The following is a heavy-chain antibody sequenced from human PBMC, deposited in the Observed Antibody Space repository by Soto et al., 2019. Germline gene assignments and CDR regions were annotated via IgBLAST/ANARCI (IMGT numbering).Heavy chain of an antibody. J-gene: IGHJ6*02. CDR2: IIPIFGTA. Sequence: SVKVSCKASGGTFSSYAISWVRQAPGQGXEWMGGIIPIFGTANYAQKFQGRVTITAYESTSTAYMERSSLRCEDTAVYYCARGSVNGEYCDPLGGGYYGMDAWGQGTTVTVSS. D-gene: IGHD3-10*01. CDR1: GGTFSSYA. V-gene: IGHV1-69*13. CDR3: ARGSVNGEYCDPLGGGYYGMDA.